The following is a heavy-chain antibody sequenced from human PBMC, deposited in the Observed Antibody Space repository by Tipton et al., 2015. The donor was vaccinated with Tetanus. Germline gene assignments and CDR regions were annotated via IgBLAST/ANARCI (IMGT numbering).Heavy chain of an antibody. Sequence: LRLSCAVSGVSIRNGGYYWSWIRQSAAMGLEWIGRINTSGSSDYNPSLKGRVTMSIDTSGNRFSLDLTSVTAADTAIYYCARGGLCVGPACAGISPLLDVWGRGTLVTVSS. J-gene: IGHJ2*01. CDR1: GVSIRNGGYY. D-gene: IGHD2-15*01. CDR2: INTSGSS. CDR3: ARGGLCVGPACAGISPLLDV. V-gene: IGHV4-61*02.